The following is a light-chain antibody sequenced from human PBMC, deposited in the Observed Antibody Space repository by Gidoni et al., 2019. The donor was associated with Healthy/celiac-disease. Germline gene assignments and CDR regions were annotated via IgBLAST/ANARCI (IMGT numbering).Light chain of an antibody. Sequence: EIVLTQSPATLSLSPGERATLSCRASQSVSSSLAWYQRKPGQAPRLLIYDATNRATGSPARFSGRGSGTDLTLTSSSLEPEDGADYYCQQRSNWPLTFGGGTKVEIK. CDR3: QQRSNWPLT. CDR2: DAT. CDR1: QSVSSS. J-gene: IGKJ4*01. V-gene: IGKV3-11*01.